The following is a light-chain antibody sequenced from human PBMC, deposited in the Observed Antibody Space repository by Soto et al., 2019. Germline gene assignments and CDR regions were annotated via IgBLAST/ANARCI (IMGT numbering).Light chain of an antibody. V-gene: IGLV2-11*01. CDR1: SSEVGHYNF. J-gene: IGLJ2*01. CDR2: DVT. CDR3: CSYAGSYTGG. Sequence: QSVLTQPHSVSGSPGQSVTISCSGTSSEVGHYNFVSWYQHHPGKAPKLLIYDVTTRPSGVPDRFSGCKSGNTASLTISGLQAEDEADVYCCSYAGSYTGGVGGGTKRTGL.